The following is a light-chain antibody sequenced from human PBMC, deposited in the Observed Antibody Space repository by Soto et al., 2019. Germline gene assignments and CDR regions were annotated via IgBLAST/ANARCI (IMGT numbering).Light chain of an antibody. CDR1: SSNIGNSF. J-gene: IGLJ2*01. V-gene: IGLV1-51*01. Sequence: QSVLTQPPSVSAAPGQKVTISCSGSSSNIGNSFVSWYQLLPGTAPKLLIYDNNKRPSGIPDRFSGSKSGTSATLDITGLQTGDEADYYCGTWDNSLSAVIFGGGTKLTVL. CDR2: DNN. CDR3: GTWDNSLSAVI.